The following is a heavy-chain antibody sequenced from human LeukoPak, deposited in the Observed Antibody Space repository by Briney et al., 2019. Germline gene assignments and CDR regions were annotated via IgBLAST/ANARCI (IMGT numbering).Heavy chain of an antibody. CDR3: AKGVYYDSSGYPIN. CDR1: GFTFSSYA. D-gene: IGHD3-22*01. V-gene: IGHV3-23*01. Sequence: PGGSLRLSCAASGFTFSSYAMSWVRQAPGKGLEWVSAISGSGGSTYYADSVKGRFTISRDNSKNTLYLQMNSLRAEDTAVYYCAKGVYYDSSGYPINWGQGTLVTVSS. J-gene: IGHJ4*02. CDR2: ISGSGGST.